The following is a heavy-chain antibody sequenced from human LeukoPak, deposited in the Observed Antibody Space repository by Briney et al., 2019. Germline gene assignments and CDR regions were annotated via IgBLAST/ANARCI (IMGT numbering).Heavy chain of an antibody. J-gene: IGHJ4*02. CDR3: TRDHRGYYDSSGQFDY. D-gene: IGHD3-22*01. CDR1: GFTFGDYA. Sequence: GGSLRLSCTASGFTFGDYAMSWVRQAPGKGLEWVGCIRSKAYGGTTEYAASVKGRFTISRDDSKSIAYLQMNSLKTEDTAVYCCTRDHRGYYDSSGQFDYWGQGTLVTVSS. V-gene: IGHV3-49*04. CDR2: IRSKAYGGTT.